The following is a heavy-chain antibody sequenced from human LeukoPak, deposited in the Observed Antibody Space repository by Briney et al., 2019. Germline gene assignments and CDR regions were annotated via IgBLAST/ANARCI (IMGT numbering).Heavy chain of an antibody. Sequence: GRSLRLSCAASGCTFNKYAMHWVRQAPGKGLEWVAVASYLGNDKYYAHPVKRRFTISQDNSNNTVYLEINSLRSEDTAVYYCARPLERRLIHHLDFRGPGTLVTVSS. V-gene: IGHV3-30-3*01. CDR2: ASYLGNDK. CDR1: GCTFNKYA. J-gene: IGHJ4*02. CDR3: ARPLERRLIHHLDF. D-gene: IGHD3-3*01.